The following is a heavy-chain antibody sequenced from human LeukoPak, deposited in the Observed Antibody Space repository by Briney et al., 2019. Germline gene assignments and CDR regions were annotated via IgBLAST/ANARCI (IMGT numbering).Heavy chain of an antibody. V-gene: IGHV3-30*02. D-gene: IGHD2-2*03. CDR3: VKDGYCSSASCYAGHWFDA. Sequence: PGGSPRLSCIASGFTFSNYGMHWVRQAPGKGLDWVAFIRFDESDKYYADSVKGRFTISRDNSKNTVYLQMNSLRPEDTAVYYCVKDGYCSSASCYAGHWFDAWGQGTLVTVSS. J-gene: IGHJ5*02. CDR2: IRFDESDK. CDR1: GFTFSNYG.